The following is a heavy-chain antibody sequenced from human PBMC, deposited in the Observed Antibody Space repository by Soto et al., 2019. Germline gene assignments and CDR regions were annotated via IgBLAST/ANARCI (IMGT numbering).Heavy chain of an antibody. CDR1: GFTFSSYA. CDR2: ISGSGGST. CDR3: ANNLRTTQPGGY. J-gene: IGHJ4*02. D-gene: IGHD4-17*01. V-gene: IGHV3-23*01. Sequence: LRLSCAASGFTFSSYAMSWVRQVPGKGLEWVSAISGSGGSTYYADSVKGRFTISRDNSKNTLYLQMNSLRAEDTAVYYCANNLRTTQPGGYWGQGTLVTVSS.